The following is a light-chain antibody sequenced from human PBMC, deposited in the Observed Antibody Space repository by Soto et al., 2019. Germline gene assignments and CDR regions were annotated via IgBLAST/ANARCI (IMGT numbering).Light chain of an antibody. J-gene: IGKJ3*01. CDR2: DAS. V-gene: IGKV3-11*01. CDR1: QSVSSD. Sequence: EIVLTQSPATLSLSPGDRATLSYRASQSVSSDFAWYQHKPGQTPRLLIYDASNRATGIPARFSGTGSGTDFTLTISSLEPEDFALYYCQHRHNFGPGTKVDFK. CDR3: QHRHN.